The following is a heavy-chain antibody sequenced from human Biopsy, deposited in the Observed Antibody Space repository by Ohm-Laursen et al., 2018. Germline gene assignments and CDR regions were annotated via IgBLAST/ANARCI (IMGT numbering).Heavy chain of an antibody. Sequence: SLRLSCAASGFTFSASAVHWVRQASGKGLEWVGRIRSKAKSYAPAYAASVTGRFTISRDDSKNTTYLQMNSLKTEDTAVYYCTLEGAGFDNWGRGTLVTVSS. CDR2: IRSKAKSYAP. V-gene: IGHV3-73*01. D-gene: IGHD3-10*01. J-gene: IGHJ4*02. CDR1: GFTFSASA. CDR3: TLEGAGFDN.